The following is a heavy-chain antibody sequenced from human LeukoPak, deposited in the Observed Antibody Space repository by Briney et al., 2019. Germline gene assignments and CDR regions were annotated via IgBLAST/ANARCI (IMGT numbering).Heavy chain of an antibody. J-gene: IGHJ4*02. V-gene: IGHV3-15*01. Sequence: GGSLRLSCAASGFTFSNACMSWVRQAPGKGLEWVGRIKSKTDGGTTDYAAPVKGRFTISRDDSKNTLYLQMNSLKTEDTAVYYCTTVVVVVPAATTVDYWGQGTLVTVSS. D-gene: IGHD2-2*01. CDR1: GFTFSNAC. CDR2: IKSKTDGGTT. CDR3: TTVVVVVPAATTVDY.